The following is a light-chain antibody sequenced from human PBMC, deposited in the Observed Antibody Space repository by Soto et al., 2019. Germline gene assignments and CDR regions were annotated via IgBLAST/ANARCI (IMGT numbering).Light chain of an antibody. V-gene: IGKV1-39*01. CDR3: QQRGT. Sequence: DIQMTQAPSSLSASVGDSVIITCRASQIINSYLNWYQKKPGKAPKLLIYAASSLHSGVPTRFRGSESGTDFTLTISSLQPEDVATYYCQQRGTFGLGTKVDIK. CDR2: AAS. J-gene: IGKJ1*01. CDR1: QIINSY.